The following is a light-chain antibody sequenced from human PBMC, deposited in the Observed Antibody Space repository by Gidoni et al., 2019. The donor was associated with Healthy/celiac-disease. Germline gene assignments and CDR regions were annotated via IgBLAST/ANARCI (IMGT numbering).Light chain of an antibody. CDR2: DAS. J-gene: IGKJ5*01. V-gene: IGKV3-11*01. CDR1: QSVSSN. Sequence: ELVLTQSLATLSLSPGERATLFCRARQSVSSNLAWHRQKPGQAPRLLMYDASNRATGIPARFSGGGSGTDFTLTISSLEPEDLAVYYCQPRSNWPPITFGQRTQLEIK. CDR3: QPRSNWPPIT.